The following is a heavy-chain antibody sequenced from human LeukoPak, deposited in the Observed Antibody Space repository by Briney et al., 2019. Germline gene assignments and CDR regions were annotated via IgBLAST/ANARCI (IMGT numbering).Heavy chain of an antibody. J-gene: IGHJ4*02. CDR1: GGSISSSSYY. CDR2: IYYTGST. D-gene: IGHD7-27*01. CDR3: ARLRHWGGFGY. Sequence: SETLSLTCTVSGGSISSSSYYWGWIRQPPGKGLEWIGSIYYTGSTYYNPSLKSRVTISVDTSKNQFSLKLSSVTAADTAVYYCARLRHWGGFGYWGQGTLVTVSS. V-gene: IGHV4-39*01.